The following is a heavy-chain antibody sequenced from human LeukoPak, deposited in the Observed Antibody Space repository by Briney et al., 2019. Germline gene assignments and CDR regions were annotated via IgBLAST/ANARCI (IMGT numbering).Heavy chain of an antibody. CDR3: AKDWRILGHDY. Sequence: PGGSLRLSCAASGFTFRSFGMTWVRQAPGKGLEWVSTISSREDNTYYADSVKGRFIISRDNSKNTLYLQMNSLRAEDTAVYYCAKDWRILGHDYWGQGTLVTVSS. D-gene: IGHD5-18*01. V-gene: IGHV3-23*01. J-gene: IGHJ4*02. CDR2: ISSREDNT. CDR1: GFTFRSFG.